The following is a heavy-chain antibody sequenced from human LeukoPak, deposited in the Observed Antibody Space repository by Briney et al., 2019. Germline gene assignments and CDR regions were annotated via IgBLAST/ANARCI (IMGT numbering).Heavy chain of an antibody. J-gene: IGHJ6*02. CDR3: ARDERSYGMDV. CDR2: IVVGSGNT. Sequence: SVKVSCKSSGFTFTSSAVQWVRQARGQRLEWIGWIVVGSGNTNYAQKFQERVTITRDMSTSTAYMELSSLRSEDTAVYYCARDERSYGMDVWGQGTTVTVSS. CDR1: GFTFTSSA. V-gene: IGHV1-58*01.